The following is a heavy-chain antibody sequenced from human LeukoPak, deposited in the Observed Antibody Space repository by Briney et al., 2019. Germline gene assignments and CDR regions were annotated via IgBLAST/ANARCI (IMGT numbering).Heavy chain of an antibody. CDR3: TTCLLAYFFYY. J-gene: IGHJ4*02. V-gene: IGHV3-15*01. CDR1: GLTLNNAR. Sequence: GRSLRPSCAASGLTLNNARISSGPQAPRRGLWWVGSIKRKTNGGPTDYAAHVKGRFTISRDDSIHTLYLQMNSLKPEYTAVYYCTTCLLAYFFYYWGQGTLVTASS. CDR2: IKRKTNGGPT. D-gene: IGHD2-15*01.